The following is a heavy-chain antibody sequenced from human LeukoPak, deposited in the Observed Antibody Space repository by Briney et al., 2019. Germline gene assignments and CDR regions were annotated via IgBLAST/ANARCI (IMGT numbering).Heavy chain of an antibody. D-gene: IGHD1-26*01. CDR1: GFAFSGST. CDR3: PSGTDYYEYGTDV. CDR2: IRSKPSSYAT. V-gene: IGHV3-73*01. Sequence: GGSLKLSCAASGFAFSGSTVHWVRRASGKGLEWVGRIRSKPSSYATVYAESVKGRFTISRDDSKNTAYLQMNSLKTEDTAVHYCPSGTDYYEYGTDVWGQGTTITLSS. J-gene: IGHJ6*02.